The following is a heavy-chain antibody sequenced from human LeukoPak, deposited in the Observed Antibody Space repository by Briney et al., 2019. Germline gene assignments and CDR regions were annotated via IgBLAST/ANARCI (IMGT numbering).Heavy chain of an antibody. J-gene: IGHJ4*02. CDR1: GGSISSYY. D-gene: IGHD5-18*01. CDR3: ARGIQLWSHYFDY. Sequence: PSETLSLTCTVSGGSISSYYWSWIRQPPGKGLEWIGEINHSGSTNYNPSLKSRVTISVDTSKNQFSLKLSSVTAADTAVYYCARGIQLWSHYFDYWGQGTLVTVSS. V-gene: IGHV4-34*01. CDR2: INHSGST.